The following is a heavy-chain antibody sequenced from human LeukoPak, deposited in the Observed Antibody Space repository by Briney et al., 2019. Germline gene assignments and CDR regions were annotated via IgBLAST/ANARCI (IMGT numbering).Heavy chain of an antibody. J-gene: IGHJ5*02. CDR3: ARHGIWFGDTNRWFDP. V-gene: IGHV4-59*08. Sequence: RPSETLSLTCTVSGGSISSYYWSWIRQPPGKGLEWIGYIYYSGSTNYNPSLTSRVTISVDTSKNQFSLRLTSVTAADTAVYSCARHGIWFGDTNRWFDPWGQGTLVTVSS. CDR1: GGSISSYY. CDR2: IYYSGST. D-gene: IGHD3-10*01.